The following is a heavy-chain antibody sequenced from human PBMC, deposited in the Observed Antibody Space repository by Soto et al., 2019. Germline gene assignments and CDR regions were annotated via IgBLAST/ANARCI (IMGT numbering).Heavy chain of an antibody. CDR1: GFTFSSYA. D-gene: IGHD5-12*01. Sequence: EVQLLESGGGLVQPGGSLRLSCGVSGFTFSSYAMSWVRQAPGKGLDGVSFISGSGSSTGNAVSVKGRFTISRGNSKNTLYLQMNSLSAEDTAVSHCATDRGYSGYGSIFDNWGQGTLVTVSS. CDR2: ISGSGSST. J-gene: IGHJ4*02. CDR3: ATDRGYSGYGSIFDN. V-gene: IGHV3-23*01.